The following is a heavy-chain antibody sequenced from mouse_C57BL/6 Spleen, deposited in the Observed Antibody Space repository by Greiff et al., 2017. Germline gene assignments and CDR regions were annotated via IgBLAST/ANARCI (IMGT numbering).Heavy chain of an antibody. Sequence: EVQLQQSGPGLVKPSQSLSLTCSVTGYSITSGYYWNWIRQFPGNKLEWMGYISYDGSNNYNPSLKNRISITRDTSKYQFFLKLNSVATEDTATYYWGSGIYYDYDGNYFGHWGQGTTLTVSS. V-gene: IGHV3-6*01. CDR3: GSGIYYDYDGNYFGH. D-gene: IGHD2-4*01. CDR2: ISYDGSN. J-gene: IGHJ2*01. CDR1: GYSITSGYY.